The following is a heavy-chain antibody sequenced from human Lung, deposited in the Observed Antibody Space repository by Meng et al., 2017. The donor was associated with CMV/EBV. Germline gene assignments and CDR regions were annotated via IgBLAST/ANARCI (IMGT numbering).Heavy chain of an antibody. V-gene: IGHV3-69-1*01. CDR3: ARVLLEARGWYYQGMDV. CDR2: VSSSYAV. Sequence: GGSLRLSCAASGFRFSDYYMTWIRQAPGKGLEWVSYVSSSYAVDYADSLKGRFTISRDNAKKSVHPQMNSLRAEDTAVYYCARVLLEARGWYYQGMDVWGQGTTVTVSS. J-gene: IGHJ6*02. D-gene: IGHD6-19*01. CDR1: GFRFSDYY.